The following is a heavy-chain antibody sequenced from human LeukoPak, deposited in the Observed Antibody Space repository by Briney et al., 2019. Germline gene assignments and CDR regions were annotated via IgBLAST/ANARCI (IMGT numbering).Heavy chain of an antibody. J-gene: IGHJ5*02. D-gene: IGHD1-26*01. V-gene: IGHV3-23*01. Sequence: GGSLRLSCAASGFIFSNYAMSWVRQAPGKGLEWVSAISGSGGSTYYADSVKGRFTISRDNSKNTLYLQMNSLRAEDTAVYYCAKGILSGSYRAWGQGTLVTVSS. CDR1: GFIFSNYA. CDR3: AKGILSGSYRA. CDR2: ISGSGGST.